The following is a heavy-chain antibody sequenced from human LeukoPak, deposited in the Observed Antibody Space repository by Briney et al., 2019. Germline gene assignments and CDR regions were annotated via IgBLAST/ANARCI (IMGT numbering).Heavy chain of an antibody. CDR3: ARKLPYCSSTSCYTGGWFNP. Sequence: SETLSLTYAVYGGSFSGYYWSWIRHHPGKGLEWIGEINNSGSTNYNPSLKRRVTISVDTSKIQCSLKLSSVTAADTAVYYCARKLPYCSSTSCYTGGWFNPWGQGTLVTVSS. CDR1: GGSFSGYY. V-gene: IGHV4-34*01. J-gene: IGHJ5*02. D-gene: IGHD2-2*02. CDR2: INNSGST.